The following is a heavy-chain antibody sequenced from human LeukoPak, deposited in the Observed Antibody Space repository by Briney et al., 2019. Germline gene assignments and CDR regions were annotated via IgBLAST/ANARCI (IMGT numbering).Heavy chain of an antibody. CDR2: ISWDGSTT. D-gene: IGHD6-6*01. J-gene: IGHJ4*02. CDR3: AKVNRAYNSSSSLNFDS. Sequence: GGSLRLSCAASGFTFNDYNIHWVRQPPGKGLEWVSLISWDGSTTYYADSVKGRFTISRDNSKNSLFLQMNRLRTEDTAFYYCAKVNRAYNSSSSLNFDSWGQGTLVTVSS. V-gene: IGHV3-43*01. CDR1: GFTFNDYN.